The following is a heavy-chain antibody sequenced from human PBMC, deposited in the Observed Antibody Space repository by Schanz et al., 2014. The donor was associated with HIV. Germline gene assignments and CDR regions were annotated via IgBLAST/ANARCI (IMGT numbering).Heavy chain of an antibody. V-gene: IGHV3-33*08. D-gene: IGHD3-9*01. CDR3: VRGRYFDWLLPY. J-gene: IGHJ4*02. Sequence: VQLLESGGGLVQPGGSLRLSCAASGFTFSSSGMHWVRQAPGKGLEWVAAMWYDESHKGYADSVKGRFTISRDNAKNTLFLQMNSLRAEDTAVYYCVRGRYFDWLLPYWGQGTLVTVSS. CDR2: MWYDESHK. CDR1: GFTFSSSG.